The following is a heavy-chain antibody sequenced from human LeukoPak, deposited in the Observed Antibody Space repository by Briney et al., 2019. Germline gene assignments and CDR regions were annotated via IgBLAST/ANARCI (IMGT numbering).Heavy chain of an antibody. CDR1: GFTFDDYA. D-gene: IGHD3-22*01. V-gene: IGHV3-43*02. CDR2: ISGDGDRT. Sequence: PGGSLRLSCAASGFTFDDYAMHWVRQAPGKGLEWVSLISGDGDRTYYADSIKGRFTISRDNSRNSLYLQMNSLRSEDTALYYCAKDIRERGYAAFWGQGTLVIVSS. CDR3: AKDIRERGYAAF. J-gene: IGHJ4*02.